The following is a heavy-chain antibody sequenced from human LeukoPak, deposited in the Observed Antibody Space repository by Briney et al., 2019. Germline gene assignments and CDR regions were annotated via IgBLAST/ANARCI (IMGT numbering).Heavy chain of an antibody. CDR3: ARGRLTVVVPAAISSGPTRWFDP. D-gene: IGHD2-2*01. CDR2: IIPIFGTA. J-gene: IGHJ5*02. CDR1: GGTFSSYA. Sequence: ASVKVSCKASGGTFSSYAISWVRQAPGQGLEWMGGIIPIFGTANYAQKFQGRVTITADESTSTAYMELSSLRSEDTAVYYCARGRLTVVVPAAISSGPTRWFDPWGQGTLATVSS. V-gene: IGHV1-69*13.